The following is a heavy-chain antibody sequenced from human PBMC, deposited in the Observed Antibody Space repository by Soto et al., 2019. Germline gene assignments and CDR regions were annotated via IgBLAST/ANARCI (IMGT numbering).Heavy chain of an antibody. D-gene: IGHD6-19*01. Sequence: QVQLQQWGAGLLKPSETLSLTCAVFGGSFSGYNWSWIRQPPGKGLEWIGEINHSGSTNDNPSLKRRVTISADTSKSQFSLKLNSVTVADTAVYYCARGRYSSGWYSYGLDVWGQGTTVTVSS. CDR2: INHSGST. V-gene: IGHV4-34*01. CDR3: ARGRYSSGWYSYGLDV. CDR1: GGSFSGYN. J-gene: IGHJ6*02.